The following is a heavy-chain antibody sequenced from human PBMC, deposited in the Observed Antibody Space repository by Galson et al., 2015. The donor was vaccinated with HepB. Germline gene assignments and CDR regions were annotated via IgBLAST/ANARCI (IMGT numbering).Heavy chain of an antibody. D-gene: IGHD3-22*01. Sequence: SLRLSCAASGFTFSSYGMHWVRQAPGKGLEWVAVIWYDGSNKYYADSVKGRFTISRDNSKNTLYLQMNSLRAEDTAVYYCARELYYDSFAFDIWGQGTMVTVSS. J-gene: IGHJ3*02. CDR1: GFTFSSYG. CDR3: ARELYYDSFAFDI. V-gene: IGHV3-33*08. CDR2: IWYDGSNK.